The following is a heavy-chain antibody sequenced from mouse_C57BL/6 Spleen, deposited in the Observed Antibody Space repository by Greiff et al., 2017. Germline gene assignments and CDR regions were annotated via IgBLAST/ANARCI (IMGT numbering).Heavy chain of an antibody. Sequence: QVQLQQPGAELVMPGASVKLSCKASGYTFTSYWMHWVKQRPGQGLEWIGEIDPSDSYTNYNQKFKGKSTLTVDKSSSTAYMQLSSLTSEDSAVYYCARLGPITTVVATPFDYWGQGTTLTVSS. J-gene: IGHJ2*01. CDR1: GYTFTSYW. V-gene: IGHV1-69*01. D-gene: IGHD1-1*01. CDR2: IDPSDSYT. CDR3: ARLGPITTVVATPFDY.